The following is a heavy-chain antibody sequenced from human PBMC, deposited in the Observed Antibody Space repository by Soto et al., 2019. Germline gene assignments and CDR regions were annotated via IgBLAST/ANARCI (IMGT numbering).Heavy chain of an antibody. D-gene: IGHD3-3*01. Sequence: PGGSLRLSCAASGFTFGNAWMSWVRQAPGKGLEWVGRIKSKTDGGTTDYAAPVKGRLTISRDDSKNTLYLQMNSLKTEDTAVYYCTTVEWFQAFDIWGQGTMVTVSS. CDR1: GFTFGNAW. V-gene: IGHV3-15*01. CDR3: TTVEWFQAFDI. CDR2: IKSKTDGGTT. J-gene: IGHJ3*02.